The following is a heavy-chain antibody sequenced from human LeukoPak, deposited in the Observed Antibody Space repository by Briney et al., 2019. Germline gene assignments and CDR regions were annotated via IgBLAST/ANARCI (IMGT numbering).Heavy chain of an antibody. CDR1: GGSFSGYY. Sequence: SETLSLTCAVYGGSFSGYYWSWIRQPPGKGLEWIGEINHSGSTNYNPSLKSRVTISVDTSKNQFSLKLSSVTAADTAVYYCARGRRYYYYYKDVWGEGTTVTVSS. CDR2: INHSGST. V-gene: IGHV4-34*01. J-gene: IGHJ6*03. CDR3: ARGRRYYYYYKDV.